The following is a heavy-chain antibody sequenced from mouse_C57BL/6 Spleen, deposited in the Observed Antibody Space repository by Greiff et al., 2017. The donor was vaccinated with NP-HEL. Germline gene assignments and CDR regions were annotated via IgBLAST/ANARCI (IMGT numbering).Heavy chain of an antibody. CDR3: ARERNDYDRFAY. D-gene: IGHD2-4*01. Sequence: VQLKESGAELVRPGASVKLSCKASGYTFTDYYINWVKQRPGQGLEWIARIYPGSGNTYYNEKFKGKATLTAEKSSSTAYMQLSSLTSEDSAVYFCARERNDYDRFAYWGQGTLVTVSA. J-gene: IGHJ3*01. V-gene: IGHV1-76*01. CDR1: GYTFTDYY. CDR2: IYPGSGNT.